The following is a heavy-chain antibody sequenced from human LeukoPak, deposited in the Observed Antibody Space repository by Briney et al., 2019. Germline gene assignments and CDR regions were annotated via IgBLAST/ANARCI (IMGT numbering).Heavy chain of an antibody. V-gene: IGHV4-59*01. CDR2: TTYSRGT. J-gene: IGHJ4*02. CDR3: ARGAGWWSH. D-gene: IGHD6-19*01. CDR1: GGSMNSYY. Sequence: PSETLSLTCTVSGGSMNSYYWSWLRQPPGEGPEWIGYTTYSRGTNYNPSLKSRVTISVDTSKNHFSLKLSSVTAADTAVYYCARGAGWWSHWGQGTLVTVSS.